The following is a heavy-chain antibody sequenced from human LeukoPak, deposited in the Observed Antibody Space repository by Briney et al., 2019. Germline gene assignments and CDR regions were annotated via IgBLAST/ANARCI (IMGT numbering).Heavy chain of an antibody. Sequence: GGSLRLSCAASGFTFSSYAMSWVRQAPGKGLEWVSAISGSGGSTYYADSVKGRFTISRDNSRNTLYLQMNSQRAEDTAVYYCAILPGYSSDWYEVNYWGQGTLVTVSS. D-gene: IGHD6-13*01. CDR2: ISGSGGST. J-gene: IGHJ4*02. CDR3: AILPGYSSDWYEVNY. V-gene: IGHV3-23*01. CDR1: GFTFSSYA.